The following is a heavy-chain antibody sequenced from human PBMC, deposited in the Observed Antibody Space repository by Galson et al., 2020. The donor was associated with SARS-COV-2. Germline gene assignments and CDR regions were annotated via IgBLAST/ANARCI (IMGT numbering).Heavy chain of an antibody. Sequence: SQTLSLTCTVSGGPISSGGYYWSWIRQHPGKGLEWIGYIYYSGSTYYNPSLKSRLTISVDTSKNQFSLKLSSVTAADTAVYYCARARCSSTSCYNYYGMDVWGQGTTVTVSS. CDR1: GGPISSGGYY. D-gene: IGHD2-2*01. CDR2: IYYSGST. CDR3: ARARCSSTSCYNYYGMDV. J-gene: IGHJ6*02. V-gene: IGHV4-31*03.